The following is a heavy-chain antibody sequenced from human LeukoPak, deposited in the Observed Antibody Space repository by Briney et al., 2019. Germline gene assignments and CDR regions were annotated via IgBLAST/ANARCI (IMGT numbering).Heavy chain of an antibody. CDR3: ARDRKYCSSTSCYPEDAFDI. D-gene: IGHD2-2*01. J-gene: IGHJ3*02. Sequence: SETLSLTCTVSGGSISSYYWSWIRQPPGKGLEWIGYIYYGGSTNYNPSLKSRVTISVDTSKNQFSLKLSSVTAADTAVYYCARDRKYCSSTSCYPEDAFDIWGQGTMVTVSS. CDR1: GGSISSYY. CDR2: IYYGGST. V-gene: IGHV4-59*01.